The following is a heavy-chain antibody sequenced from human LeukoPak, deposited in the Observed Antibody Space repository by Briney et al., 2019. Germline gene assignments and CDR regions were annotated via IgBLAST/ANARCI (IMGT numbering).Heavy chain of an antibody. D-gene: IGHD6-19*01. CDR2: ISYDGSNK. V-gene: IGHV3-30*04. J-gene: IGHJ4*02. Sequence: GGSLRLSCAASGFTFSSYAMHWVRQAPGKGLEWVAVISYDGSNKYYADSVKGRFTISRDNSKNTLYLQMNSLRAEDTAVYYCAREPSGWRYYFDYWGQGTLVTVSS. CDR1: GFTFSSYA. CDR3: AREPSGWRYYFDY.